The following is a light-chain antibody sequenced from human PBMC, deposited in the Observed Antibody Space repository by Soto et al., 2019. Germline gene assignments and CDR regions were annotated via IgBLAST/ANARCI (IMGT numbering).Light chain of an antibody. CDR3: QQYETFSGT. CDR2: DAS. Sequence: IQMTQSPSTLSASVGDRVTITCRASQSISDWLAWYQQKPGRAPKLLIYDASALPRGVPSRFSGSGSGTKFTLTIASLQPDDFATYYCQQYETFSGTFGPGTKVDI. V-gene: IGKV1-5*01. CDR1: QSISDW. J-gene: IGKJ1*01.